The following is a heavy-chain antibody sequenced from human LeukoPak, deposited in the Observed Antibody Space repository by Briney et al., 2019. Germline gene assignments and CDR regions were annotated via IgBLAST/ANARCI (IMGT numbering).Heavy chain of an antibody. J-gene: IGHJ6*03. Sequence: PSETLSLTCTVSGGSISSYYWSWIRQPPGKGLEWIGYIYYSGSTNYNPSLKSRVTISVDTSENQFSLKLSSVTAADTAVYYCARASVTYYYYYYMDVWGKGTTVTVSS. D-gene: IGHD4-11*01. CDR3: ARASVTYYYYYYMDV. V-gene: IGHV4-59*01. CDR2: IYYSGST. CDR1: GGSISSYY.